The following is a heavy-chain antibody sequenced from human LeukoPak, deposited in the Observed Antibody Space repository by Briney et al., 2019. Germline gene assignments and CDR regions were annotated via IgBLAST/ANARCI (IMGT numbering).Heavy chain of an antibody. CDR2: ISSSGSSI. CDR3: ARDQDWAFDY. Sequence: PGGSLRLSCVASGFTISSYRMTWVRQAPGKGLEWVSYISSSGSSIKYADSVKGRFTLSRDNAKNSLYLQMNSLRDEDTAVYYCARDQDWAFDYWGQGTLVTVSS. CDR1: GFTISSYR. J-gene: IGHJ4*02. D-gene: IGHD3-9*01. V-gene: IGHV3-48*02.